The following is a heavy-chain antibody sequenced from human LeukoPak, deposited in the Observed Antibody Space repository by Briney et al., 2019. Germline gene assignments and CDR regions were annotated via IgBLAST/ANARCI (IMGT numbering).Heavy chain of an antibody. CDR2: IYYSGST. J-gene: IGHJ5*02. CDR3: ARSIGRRVAAAGFRGRGWFDP. V-gene: IGHV4-39*07. D-gene: IGHD6-13*01. CDR1: GGSISSSSYY. Sequence: PSETLSLTCTVSGGSISSSSYYWGWIRQPPGKGLEWIGSIYYSGSTYYNPSLKSRVTISVDTSKNQFSLKLSSVTAADTAVYYCARSIGRRVAAAGFRGRGWFDPWGQGTLVTVSS.